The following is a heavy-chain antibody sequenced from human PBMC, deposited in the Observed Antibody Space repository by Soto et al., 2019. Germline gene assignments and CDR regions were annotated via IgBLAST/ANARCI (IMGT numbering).Heavy chain of an antibody. CDR1: GFTFSSYW. CDR3: VRTSLVVAAATREDY. V-gene: IGHV3-74*01. Sequence: EVQLVESGGGLVQPGGALRLSCAASGFTFSSYWMHWVRQAPAKGLVWVSRINSDGSSTSYADSVKGRFTISSDNANNTLYLQMNSLRAEDTAVYYCVRTSLVVAAATREDYWGQGTLVTGSS. D-gene: IGHD2-15*01. J-gene: IGHJ4*02. CDR2: INSDGSST.